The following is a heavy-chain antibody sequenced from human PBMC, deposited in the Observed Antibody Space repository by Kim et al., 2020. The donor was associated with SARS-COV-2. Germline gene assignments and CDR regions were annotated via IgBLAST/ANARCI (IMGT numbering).Heavy chain of an antibody. V-gene: IGHV1-18*01. Sequence: ASVKVSCKASGYTFTSYGISWVRQAPGQGLEWMGWISAYNGNTNYAQKLQGRVTMTTDTSTSTAYMELRSLRSDDTAVYYCARAPIWVRGVGGAFDIWGQGTMVTVSS. CDR1: GYTFTSYG. J-gene: IGHJ3*02. CDR2: ISAYNGNT. D-gene: IGHD3-10*01. CDR3: ARAPIWVRGVGGAFDI.